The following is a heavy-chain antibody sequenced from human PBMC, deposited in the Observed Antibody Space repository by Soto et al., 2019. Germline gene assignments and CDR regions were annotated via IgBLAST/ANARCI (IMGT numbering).Heavy chain of an antibody. D-gene: IGHD2-8*01. V-gene: IGHV4-59*02. CDR2: MYHGGRT. J-gene: IGHJ4*02. CDR1: GDSVTNYL. CDR3: ARDRGYCTNGVCPIFDF. Sequence: NRSESLSLTSAASGDSVTNYLWSWIRQTPGKGLEWIGHMYHGGRTNYSPSLKSRVTMSLDSSKNQFSLNLSSVTAADTAVYFCARDRGYCTNGVCPIFDFWGQRVLGTVYS.